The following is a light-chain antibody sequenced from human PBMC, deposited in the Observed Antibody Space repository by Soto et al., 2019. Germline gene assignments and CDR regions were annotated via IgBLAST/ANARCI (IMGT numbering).Light chain of an antibody. V-gene: IGKV3D-20*01. CDR2: DTS. CDR1: QSVSSSY. J-gene: IGKJ5*01. Sequence: VVLTQSPATLSLSPGEIGTLSCGASQSVSSSYVAWYQHRPGLAPRLLIHDTSSRAIGIPDRLSGSKSGTNFTLTIRRMEPEDVGMYYCQQYGSSPITFGQGTRLEIK. CDR3: QQYGSSPIT.